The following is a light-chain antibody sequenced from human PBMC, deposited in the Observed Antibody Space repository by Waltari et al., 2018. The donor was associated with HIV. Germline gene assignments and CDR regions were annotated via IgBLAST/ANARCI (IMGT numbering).Light chain of an antibody. V-gene: IGKV3-11*01. CDR3: QQRITSIT. J-gene: IGKJ5*01. Sequence: EIVLTQSPATLSLSPGDRATLSCRASQSLGSYLVWFQQKPGQAPRLLIFDASNRATGIPARFSGSGSGTDFTLTIRSREPEDSAVYYCQQRITSITFGQGTRLDIK. CDR2: DAS. CDR1: QSLGSY.